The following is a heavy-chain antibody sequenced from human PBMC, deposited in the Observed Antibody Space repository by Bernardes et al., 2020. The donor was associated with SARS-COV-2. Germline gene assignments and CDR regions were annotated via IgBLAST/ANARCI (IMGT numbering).Heavy chain of an antibody. CDR2: ISGDADNT. CDR1: GFTLSSYA. J-gene: IGHJ4*02. D-gene: IGHD2-21*02. CDR3: AKDYCGGDCDFFDF. V-gene: IGHV3-23*01. Sequence: GGSLRLSCAASGFTLSSYAMSWVRQAPGKGLEWVSGISGDADNTYYADSVKGRFTISRDNTMNTLFLQMNSLRAEDTAVYYCAKDYCGGDCDFFDFWGQGTLVSVSS.